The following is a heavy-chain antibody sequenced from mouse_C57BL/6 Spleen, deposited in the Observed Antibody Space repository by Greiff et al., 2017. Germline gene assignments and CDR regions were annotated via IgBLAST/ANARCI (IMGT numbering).Heavy chain of an antibody. Sequence: QVQLQQSGAELVRPGTSVKVSCKASGYAFTNYLIEWVKQRPGQGLEWIGVINPGSGGTNYNEKFKGKATLTADKSSSTAYMQLSSLTSEDSAVYFCERWEESSGYYCDYWGQGTTLTVSS. J-gene: IGHJ2*01. CDR1: GYAFTNYL. CDR3: ERWEESSGYYCDY. CDR2: INPGSGGT. V-gene: IGHV1-54*01. D-gene: IGHD3-2*02.